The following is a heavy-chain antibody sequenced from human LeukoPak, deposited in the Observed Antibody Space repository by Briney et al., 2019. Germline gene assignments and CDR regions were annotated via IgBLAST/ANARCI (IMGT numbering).Heavy chain of an antibody. CDR2: IYPGDSDT. D-gene: IGHD6-13*01. Sequence: RGESLKISCKGSGYSFTSYWIGWVRQMPGKGLEWMGIIYPGDSDTRYSPSFQGQVTISADKSISTAYLQWSSLKASDTAMYYFARPPQQLVQNDAFDIWGQGTMVTVSS. V-gene: IGHV5-51*01. CDR1: GYSFTSYW. J-gene: IGHJ3*02. CDR3: ARPPQQLVQNDAFDI.